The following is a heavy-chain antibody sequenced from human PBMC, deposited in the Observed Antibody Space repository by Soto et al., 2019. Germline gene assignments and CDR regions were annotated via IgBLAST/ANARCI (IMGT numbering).Heavy chain of an antibody. CDR3: ARERTSKGGLDV. J-gene: IGHJ6*02. Sequence: VGSLRLSCAASGFMFSHDWMNWVRQGPGKGLEWIARIISGGSRVTYADSVEGRFTITRDNAKNMLFLEMHSLTVEDTAVYYCARERTSKGGLDVWGQGTTVTVSS. CDR1: GFMFSHDW. V-gene: IGHV3-74*01. CDR2: IISGGSRV.